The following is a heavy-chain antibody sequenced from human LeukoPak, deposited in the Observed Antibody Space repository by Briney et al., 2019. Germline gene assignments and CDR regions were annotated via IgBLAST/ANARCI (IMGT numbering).Heavy chain of an antibody. D-gene: IGHD1-1*01. CDR3: ARQPRGTTARGAFDI. CDR1: GFTFSSYA. Sequence: GGSLRLSCAASGFTFSSYAMTWVRQAPGKGLEWVSAISGSGGSTYYADSVKGRFTISRDNSKNTLYLQMNSLRAEDTAVYYCARQPRGTTARGAFDIWGQGTMVTVSS. CDR2: ISGSGGST. J-gene: IGHJ3*02. V-gene: IGHV3-23*01.